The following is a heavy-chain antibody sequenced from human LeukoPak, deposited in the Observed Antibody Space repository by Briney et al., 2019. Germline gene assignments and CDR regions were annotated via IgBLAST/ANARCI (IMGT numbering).Heavy chain of an antibody. D-gene: IGHD4-17*01. CDR1: GYTFTSYG. CDR2: FSAYNGNT. CDR3: ARGTDYGDYGGTWFYYYYMDV. J-gene: IGHJ6*03. Sequence: GASVKVSCKASGYTFTSYGISWVRQAPGQGLEWMGWFSAYNGNTNYAQKLQGRVTMTTDTSTSTAYMELRSLRSDDTAVYYCARGTDYGDYGGTWFYYYYMDVWGEGTTVTVSS. V-gene: IGHV1-18*01.